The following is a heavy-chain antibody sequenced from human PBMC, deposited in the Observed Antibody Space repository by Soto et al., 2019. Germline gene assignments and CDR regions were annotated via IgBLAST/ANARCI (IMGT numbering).Heavy chain of an antibody. Sequence: GESLKISCKGSGYSFTSYWIGWVRQMPGKGLEWMGIIYPDDSDTRYSPSFQGQVSISADKSISTAYLQWSSLKASDTAMYYCARQTPMRDTGLDYWGQGTLVTVPQ. J-gene: IGHJ4*02. CDR3: ARQTPMRDTGLDY. CDR2: IYPDDSDT. D-gene: IGHD5-18*01. CDR1: GYSFTSYW. V-gene: IGHV5-51*01.